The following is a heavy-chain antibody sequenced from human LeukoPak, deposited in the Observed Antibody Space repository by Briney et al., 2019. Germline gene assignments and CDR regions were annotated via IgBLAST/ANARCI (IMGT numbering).Heavy chain of an antibody. V-gene: IGHV1-24*01. J-gene: IGHJ5*02. CDR1: GYTLTELS. CDR2: FDPEDGET. CDR3: ARVSGDYVWGSYRP. D-gene: IGHD3-16*02. Sequence: GASVKVSCKVSGYTLTELSMHWVRQAPGKGLEWMGGFDPEDGETFYAQKFQGRVTMTEDTSTDTAYMELSSLRSEDTAVYYCARVSGDYVWGSYRPWGRGTLVTVSS.